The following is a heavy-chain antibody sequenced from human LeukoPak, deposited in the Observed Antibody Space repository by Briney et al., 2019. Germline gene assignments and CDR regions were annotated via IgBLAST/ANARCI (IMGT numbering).Heavy chain of an antibody. CDR3: ARVLSYDSSGYGAYYFDY. V-gene: IGHV1-18*01. Sequence: ASVKVSCKASGYTFDSHGISWVRQAPGQGLEWMGWISTYNGNTNYAQKLQGRVTMTTDTSTSTAYMELRSLRSDDTAVYYCARVLSYDSSGYGAYYFDYWGQGTLVTVSS. J-gene: IGHJ4*02. CDR1: GYTFDSHG. D-gene: IGHD3-22*01. CDR2: ISTYNGNT.